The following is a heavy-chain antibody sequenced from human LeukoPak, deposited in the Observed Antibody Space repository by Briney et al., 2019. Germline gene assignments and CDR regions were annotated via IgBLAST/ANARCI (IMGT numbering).Heavy chain of an antibody. CDR3: ARDLSVIVVVPAAIGGYAFDI. V-gene: IGHV1-18*01. Sequence: ASVKVSCKASGYTFTSYGISWVRQAPGQGLEWMGWISAYNGNTNYAQKLQGRVTMTTDTSTSTAYMELRSLRSDDTAVYYCARDLSVIVVVPAAIGGYAFDIWGQGTMVTVSS. CDR2: ISAYNGNT. J-gene: IGHJ3*02. D-gene: IGHD2-2*02. CDR1: GYTFTSYG.